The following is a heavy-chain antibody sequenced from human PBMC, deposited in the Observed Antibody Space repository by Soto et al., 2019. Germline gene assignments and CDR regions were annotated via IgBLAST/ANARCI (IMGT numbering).Heavy chain of an antibody. CDR2: ISSGGAT. CDR1: GLSFNAYG. Sequence: TGGSLRLSCAASGLSFNAYGTILVRQAPGKGLHWVSHISSGGATYYADSVRYRFTISRDISKNTLYLQMNSLTAEDTAVYYCAKDLYQYCSGGSCYSPLHDDWGQGTLVTVSS. J-gene: IGHJ4*02. V-gene: IGHV3-23*01. CDR3: AKDLYQYCSGGSCYSPLHDD. D-gene: IGHD2-15*01.